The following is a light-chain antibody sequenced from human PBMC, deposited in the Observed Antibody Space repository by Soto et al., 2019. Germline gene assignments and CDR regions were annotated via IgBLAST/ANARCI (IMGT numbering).Light chain of an antibody. V-gene: IGKV3-20*01. CDR1: QSVTGTY. CDR2: GES. CDR3: QQYGSPLWT. Sequence: EIVLTQSPGTRSLSPGDRATLSCRASQSVTGTYLAWYQQKPGQAPRLLIYGESIRATAIPDRFSGSGSGTEFTLTISGLEPEDSAVYYCQQYGSPLWTFGQGTKVEI. J-gene: IGKJ1*01.